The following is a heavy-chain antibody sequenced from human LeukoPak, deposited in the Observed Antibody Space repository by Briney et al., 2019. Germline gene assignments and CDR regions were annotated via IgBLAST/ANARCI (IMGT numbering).Heavy chain of an antibody. CDR2: VWYDGRDK. D-gene: IGHD5-18*01. V-gene: IGHV3-30*02. Sequence: QPGGSLRLSCAASGFTFSGCGMHWVRQAPGKGLEWVAFVWYDGRDKYYADSVKGRFTISRDNSKNTLYLQMNSLRAEDTAMYYCAKDPYNYGSYFDYWGQGTLVTVSS. CDR1: GFTFSGCG. CDR3: AKDPYNYGSYFDY. J-gene: IGHJ4*02.